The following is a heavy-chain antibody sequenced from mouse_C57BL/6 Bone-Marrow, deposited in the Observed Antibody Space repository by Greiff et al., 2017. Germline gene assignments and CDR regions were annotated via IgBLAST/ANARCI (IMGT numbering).Heavy chain of an antibody. Sequence: EVKLVESEGGLVQPGSSMKLSCTASGFTFSDYYMAWVRQVPEKGLEWVANINYDGSSTYYLDSLKSRFIISRDNAKNILYLQMSSLKSEDTATYYCARAGDSSGWGWFSYCGQGTLVTVSA. CDR3: ARAGDSSGWGWFSY. V-gene: IGHV5-16*01. J-gene: IGHJ3*01. D-gene: IGHD3-2*02. CDR2: INYDGSST. CDR1: GFTFSDYY.